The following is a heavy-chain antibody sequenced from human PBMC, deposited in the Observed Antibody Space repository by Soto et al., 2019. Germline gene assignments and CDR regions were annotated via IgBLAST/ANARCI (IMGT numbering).Heavy chain of an antibody. Sequence: QVQLQESGPGLVKPSETLSLTCTVSGGSISSYYWSWIRQPPGKGLEWIGFIYNSGSTNYNPSLKSRVTISMDTSRNQFSLILSSVTAADTAVYCCARAPYGSGTKPYYFDYWGQGTLVTVSS. V-gene: IGHV4-59*01. CDR3: ARAPYGSGTKPYYFDY. CDR2: IYNSGST. D-gene: IGHD3-10*01. CDR1: GGSISSYY. J-gene: IGHJ4*02.